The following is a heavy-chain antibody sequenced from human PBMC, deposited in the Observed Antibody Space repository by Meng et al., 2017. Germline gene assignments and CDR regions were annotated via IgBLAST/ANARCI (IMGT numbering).Heavy chain of an antibody. CDR2: INHSGST. V-gene: IGHV4-34*01. CDR1: GFTFSDYY. Sequence: ESLKISCAASGFTFSDYYWSWIRQPPGKGLEWIGEINHSGSTNYNPSLKSRVTISVDTSKNQFSLKLRSVTAADTAVYYCARGRWNYYVYWGQGMLVASSS. J-gene: IGHJ4*02. D-gene: IGHD1-1*01. CDR3: ARGRWNYYVY.